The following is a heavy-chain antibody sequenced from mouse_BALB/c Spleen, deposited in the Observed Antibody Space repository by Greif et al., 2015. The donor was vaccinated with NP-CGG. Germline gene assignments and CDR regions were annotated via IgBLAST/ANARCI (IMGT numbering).Heavy chain of an antibody. CDR3: ARGVRLPRYFDV. CDR2: IDPANGNT. Sequence: EVQLQRSGAELVKPGASVRLSCAASGFNIKDTYMHWVKQRPEQGLEWIGRIDPANGNTKYDPKFQGKATITADTSSNTAYLQLSSLTSEDTAVYYCARGVRLPRYFDVWGAGTTVTVSS. V-gene: IGHV14-3*02. CDR1: GFNIKDTY. D-gene: IGHD1-2*01. J-gene: IGHJ1*01.